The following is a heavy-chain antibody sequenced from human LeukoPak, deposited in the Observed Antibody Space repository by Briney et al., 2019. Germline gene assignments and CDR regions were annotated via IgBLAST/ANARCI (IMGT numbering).Heavy chain of an antibody. Sequence: GGSLRLSCTASGFTFISYWMSWVRQAPGKGLEWVASIKQDGSEKNYVDSVKGRFTISRDNAKNSLYLQMNSLRAEDTAVYYCAKESGALGAPLYDYWGRGILVTASS. D-gene: IGHD4/OR15-4a*01. CDR1: GFTFISYW. CDR3: AKESGALGAPLYDY. J-gene: IGHJ4*02. CDR2: IKQDGSEK. V-gene: IGHV3-7*03.